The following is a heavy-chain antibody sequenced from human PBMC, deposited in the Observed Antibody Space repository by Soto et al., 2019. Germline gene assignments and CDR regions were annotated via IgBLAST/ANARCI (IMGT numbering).Heavy chain of an antibody. V-gene: IGHV4-34*01. CDR1: GGSFSGYY. CDR2: INHSGST. CDR3: ATLSGWDGFDY. Sequence: PSETLSLTCAVYGGSFSGYYWSWIRQPPGKGLEWIGEINHSGSTYYNPSLKSRVTISVDTSKNQFSLKLSSVTAADTAVYYCATLSGWDGFDYWGQGTLVTVSS. D-gene: IGHD6-19*01. J-gene: IGHJ4*02.